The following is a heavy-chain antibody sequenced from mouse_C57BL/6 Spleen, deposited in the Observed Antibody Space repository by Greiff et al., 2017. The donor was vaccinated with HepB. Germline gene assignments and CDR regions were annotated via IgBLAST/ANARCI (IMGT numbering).Heavy chain of an antibody. D-gene: IGHD2-3*01. CDR1: GYTFTTYP. CDR3: ARGGLYDGYSDY. Sequence: VKLQESGAELVKPGASVKMSCKASGYTFTTYPIEWMKQNHGKSLEWIGNFHPYNDDTKYNEKFKGKATLTVEKSSSTVYLELSRLTSDDSAVYYCARGGLYDGYSDYWGQGTTLTVSS. J-gene: IGHJ2*01. CDR2: FHPYNDDT. V-gene: IGHV1-47*01.